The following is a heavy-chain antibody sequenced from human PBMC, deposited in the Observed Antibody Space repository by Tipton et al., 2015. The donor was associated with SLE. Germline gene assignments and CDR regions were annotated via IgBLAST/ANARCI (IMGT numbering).Heavy chain of an antibody. CDR3: ARDRFGYNFFDP. CDR1: GDSITNFY. D-gene: IGHD3-16*01. Sequence: TLSLTCTVSGDSITNFYWGWIRQPPGKGPECIGYIYHTGSTRLNPSLESRVTMSVDTSKNQFSLKLSSVTAADTAIYYCARDRFGYNFFDPWGQGTLVTVSS. V-gene: IGHV4-59*01. J-gene: IGHJ5*02. CDR2: IYHTGST.